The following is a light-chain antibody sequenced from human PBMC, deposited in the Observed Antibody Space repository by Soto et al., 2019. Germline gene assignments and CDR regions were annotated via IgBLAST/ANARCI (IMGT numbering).Light chain of an antibody. V-gene: IGKV3-20*01. CDR3: QQYSSSPT. CDR2: GAS. J-gene: IGKJ5*01. CDR1: QSVSSSY. Sequence: EIVLTQSPGTLSLSPGERATLSCRASQSVSSSYLAWYQQKPGQAPRLLIYGASSRATGIPDRFSGSGSGTDFTLTISRLEPEDFAVYYCQQYSSSPTFGHGTRLEIK.